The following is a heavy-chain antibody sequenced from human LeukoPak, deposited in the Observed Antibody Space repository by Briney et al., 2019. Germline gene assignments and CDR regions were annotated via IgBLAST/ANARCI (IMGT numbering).Heavy chain of an antibody. J-gene: IGHJ4*02. D-gene: IGHD3-10*01. Sequence: SETLSLTCAVYGVSFSGYYWSWIRQSPGKGLEWIGEINHSGSTNYNPSLKSRVTISVDTSKNQFSLKLSSVTAADTAVYYCALYYGSGKYFDYWGQGTLVTVSS. CDR2: INHSGST. CDR1: GVSFSGYY. CDR3: ALYYGSGKYFDY. V-gene: IGHV4-34*01.